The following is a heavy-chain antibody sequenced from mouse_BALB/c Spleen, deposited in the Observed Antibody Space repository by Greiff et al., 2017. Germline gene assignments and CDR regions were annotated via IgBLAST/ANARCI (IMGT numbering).Heavy chain of an antibody. V-gene: IGHV3-6*02. D-gene: IGHD2-2*01. Sequence: EVQLVESGPGLVKPSQSLSLTCSVTGYSITSGYYWNWIRQFPGNKLEWMGYISYDGSNNYNPSLKNRISITRDTSKNQFFLKLNSVTTEDTATYYCARGGYDLAWFAYWGQGTLVTVSA. CDR3: ARGGYDLAWFAY. CDR1: GYSITSGYY. CDR2: ISYDGSN. J-gene: IGHJ3*01.